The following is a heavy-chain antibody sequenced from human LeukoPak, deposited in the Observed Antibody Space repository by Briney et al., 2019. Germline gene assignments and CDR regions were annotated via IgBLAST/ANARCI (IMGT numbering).Heavy chain of an antibody. CDR3: ARVLYPTYYDFWSGSVRFDP. V-gene: IGHV4-59*12. J-gene: IGHJ5*02. Sequence: SETLSLTCTVSGGSISSYYWSWIRQPPGKGLEWIGYIYYSGSTNYNPSLKSRVTISVDTSKNQFSLKLSSVTAADTAVYYCARVLYPTYYDFWSGSVRFDPWGQGTLVTVSS. CDR1: GGSISSYY. D-gene: IGHD3-3*01. CDR2: IYYSGST.